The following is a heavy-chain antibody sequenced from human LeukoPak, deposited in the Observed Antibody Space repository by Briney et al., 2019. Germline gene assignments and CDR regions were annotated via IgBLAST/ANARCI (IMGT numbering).Heavy chain of an antibody. Sequence: GESLRISCQGSDYTLTTFWINWVRQMPGKGLEWVVRFDPSNSYTNYSPSFQGHVTISVDKSINTAYLHWSGLKASDTAMYYCARRLTTATFDYWGQGTLVTVSS. CDR1: DYTLTTFW. CDR2: FDPSNSYT. D-gene: IGHD4-11*01. V-gene: IGHV5-10-1*01. J-gene: IGHJ4*02. CDR3: ARRLTTATFDY.